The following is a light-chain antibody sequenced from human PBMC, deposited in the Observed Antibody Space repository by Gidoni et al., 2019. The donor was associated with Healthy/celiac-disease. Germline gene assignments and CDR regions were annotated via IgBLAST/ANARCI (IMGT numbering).Light chain of an antibody. CDR3: SSYTSRGVV. Sequence: QSALTQPASVSGSPGQSITISCTGTSSDVGGYNYVSWYQQQPGKAPKLMIYDVSNRPSGVSNRFSGSKSGNTASLTISGLQAEDEADYYCSSYTSRGVVFGGGTKLTVL. CDR1: SSDVGGYNY. CDR2: DVS. J-gene: IGLJ2*01. V-gene: IGLV2-14*03.